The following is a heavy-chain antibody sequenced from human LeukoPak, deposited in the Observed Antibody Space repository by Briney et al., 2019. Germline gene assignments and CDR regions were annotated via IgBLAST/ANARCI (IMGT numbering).Heavy chain of an antibody. Sequence: GGSLRLSCGGSGFNSGNYWMTWVRQAPGKGLEWVAHIKQDGSEQSLVDSVKGRFTISRDNAKNSLYLQMNSLRAEDTALYYCVTGTFLNDRSQYRHFDRWGQGTLVSVSS. J-gene: IGHJ4*02. CDR3: VTGTFLNDRSQYRHFDR. CDR2: IKQDGSEQ. D-gene: IGHD3-22*01. V-gene: IGHV3-7*04. CDR1: GFNSGNYW.